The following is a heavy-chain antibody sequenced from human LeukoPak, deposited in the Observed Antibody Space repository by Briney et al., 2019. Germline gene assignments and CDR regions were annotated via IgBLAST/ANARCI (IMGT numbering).Heavy chain of an antibody. Sequence: ASETLSLTCTVSGGSIGFYFWSWIRQSAGRGLEWIGRINGNGVTNYNPSLKSRVTMFVDMSKNQFSLRLSSVTAADTAVYYCARHRAYSSSSPFDYWGQGTLVTVSS. CDR3: ARHRAYSSSSPFDY. D-gene: IGHD6-6*01. V-gene: IGHV4-4*07. J-gene: IGHJ4*02. CDR1: GGSIGFYF. CDR2: INGNGVT.